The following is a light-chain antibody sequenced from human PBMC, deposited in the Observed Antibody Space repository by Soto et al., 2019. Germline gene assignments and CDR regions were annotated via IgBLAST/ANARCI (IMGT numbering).Light chain of an antibody. Sequence: ILMTQSPATLSVFPGDRATLSCRASQSVKTNLAWYQQKPGQTPRLLIYGASTRATGIPGRFSGSGSGTEFTLTISSLQSEDFAVYSCQQYDTLYTFGQGTKLEIK. J-gene: IGKJ2*01. V-gene: IGKV3-15*01. CDR2: GAS. CDR1: QSVKTN. CDR3: QQYDTLYT.